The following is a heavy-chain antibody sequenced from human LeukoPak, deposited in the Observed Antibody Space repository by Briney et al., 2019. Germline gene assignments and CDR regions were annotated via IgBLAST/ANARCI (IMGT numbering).Heavy chain of an antibody. V-gene: IGHV1-69*02. J-gene: IGHJ4*02. Sequence: ASVKVSCKASGGTFSSYTISWVRQAPGQGLEWMGRIIPILGIANYAQKFQGRVTITAEKSTSKAYMGLSSLRSEDTGVYFCGGAGGDYYYFDYWRQGTLVTVSS. D-gene: IGHD3-16*01. CDR3: GGAGGDYYYFDY. CDR2: IIPILGIA. CDR1: GGTFSSYT.